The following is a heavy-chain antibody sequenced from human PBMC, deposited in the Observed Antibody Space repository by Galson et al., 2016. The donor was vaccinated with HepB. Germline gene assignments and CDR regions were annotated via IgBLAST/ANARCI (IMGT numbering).Heavy chain of an antibody. J-gene: IGHJ4*02. D-gene: IGHD6-13*01. V-gene: IGHV3-21*01. CDR1: GFTFSSYT. CDR2: ISSSSSYI. Sequence: SLRLSCAASGFTFSSYTMNWVRQAPGKGLEWVSSISSSSSYIYYADSVKGRSTISRDNAKNSLFLQMNSLRAEDTAVYYCARAFAAAGTQWLVGDFDYRGQGTLVTVSS. CDR3: ARAFAAAGTQWLVGDFDY.